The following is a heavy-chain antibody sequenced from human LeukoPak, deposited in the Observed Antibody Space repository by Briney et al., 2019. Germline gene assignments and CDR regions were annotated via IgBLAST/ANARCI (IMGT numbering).Heavy chain of an antibody. CDR1: GFTFSSYA. D-gene: IGHD5-12*01. CDR3: ARDPLYGGYVLAAGFFDY. J-gene: IGHJ4*02. Sequence: GGSLRLSCAASGFTFSSYAMSWVRQAPGKGLEWVSAISGSGGSTYYADSVKGRFTISRDNSKNTLYLQMNSLRAEDTAVYYCARDPLYGGYVLAAGFFDYWGQGTLVTVSS. CDR2: ISGSGGST. V-gene: IGHV3-23*01.